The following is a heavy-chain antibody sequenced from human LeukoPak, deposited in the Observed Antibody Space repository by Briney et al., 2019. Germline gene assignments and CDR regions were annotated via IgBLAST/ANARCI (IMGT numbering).Heavy chain of an antibody. J-gene: IGHJ5*02. CDR1: GGSFSGYY. D-gene: IGHD3-10*01. Sequence: SETPSLTCAVYGGSFSGYYWSWIRQPPGKGLEWIGEINHSGSTSYNPSLKGRVTISLYTSKNQFSLKLSSVTAADTAVYYCARSMVREVILSARRANWFDPWGQGTLVTVSS. CDR2: INHSGST. CDR3: ARSMVREVILSARRANWFDP. V-gene: IGHV4-34*01.